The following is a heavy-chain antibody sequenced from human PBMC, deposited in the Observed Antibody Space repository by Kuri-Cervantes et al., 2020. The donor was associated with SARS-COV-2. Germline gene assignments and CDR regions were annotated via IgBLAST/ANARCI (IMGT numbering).Heavy chain of an antibody. V-gene: IGHV3-66*02. J-gene: IGHJ5*02. D-gene: IGHD3-3*01. CDR2: IYSGGST. Sequence: GESLKISCAASGFTVSSNYMSWVRQAPGKGLEWVSVIYSGGSTYYADSVKGRFTISRDNSKNTLYLQMNSLRAEDTAVYYCARSAPLPTYYDFWSGHGNWFDPWGQGTLVTVSS. CDR1: GFTVSSNY. CDR3: ARSAPLPTYYDFWSGHGNWFDP.